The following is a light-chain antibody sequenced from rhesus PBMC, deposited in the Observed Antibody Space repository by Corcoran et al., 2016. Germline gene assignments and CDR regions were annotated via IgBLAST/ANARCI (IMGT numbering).Light chain of an antibody. CDR1: QSLLDREDGNTY. Sequence: DIVMTQTPLSLPVTPGEPASIPCRSSQSLLDREDGNTYLDWYLQKPGQSPQLLFYEVSNRASGVPDRVSGSGSDTDSTLKISRVEAEDVGVYYCMQGIEFPMYSFGQGTKVEIK. CDR2: EVS. J-gene: IGKJ2*01. CDR3: MQGIEFPMYS. V-gene: IGKV2-104*02.